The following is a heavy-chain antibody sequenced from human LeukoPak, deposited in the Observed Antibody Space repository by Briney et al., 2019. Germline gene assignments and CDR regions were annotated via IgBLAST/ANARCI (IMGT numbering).Heavy chain of an antibody. Sequence: GGSLRLSCAASGFTFSSYEMNWVRQALGKGLEWGSYISSSGSTIYYADSVKGRFTISRDNAKNSLYLQINSLRAEATAVHYCARGMSNGWYGRNDAFDIWGQGTMVTVSS. J-gene: IGHJ3*02. CDR3: ARGMSNGWYGRNDAFDI. V-gene: IGHV3-48*03. CDR2: ISSSGSTI. CDR1: GFTFSSYE. D-gene: IGHD6-19*01.